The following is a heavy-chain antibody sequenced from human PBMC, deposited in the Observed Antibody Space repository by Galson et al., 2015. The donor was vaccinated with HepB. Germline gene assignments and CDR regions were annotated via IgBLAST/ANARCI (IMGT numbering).Heavy chain of an antibody. CDR2: ISGSGGST. Sequence: SLRLSCAASGFTFANYVMNWVRQAPGKGLEWVSSISGSGGSTYYRGSFKGRFTISRDNSKNTVYRQMKSLRADDTAVYYCAKCSGSNWFVPHHFDSWGQGTLVTVSP. CDR3: AKCSGSNWFVPHHFDS. D-gene: IGHD6-13*01. V-gene: IGHV3-23*01. J-gene: IGHJ4*02. CDR1: GFTFANYV.